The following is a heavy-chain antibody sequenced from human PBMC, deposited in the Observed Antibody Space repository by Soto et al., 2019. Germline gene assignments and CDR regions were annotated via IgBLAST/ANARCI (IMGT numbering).Heavy chain of an antibody. CDR1: GFSFDSYW. CDR2: IDYDGTTT. J-gene: IGHJ1*01. Sequence: EVQLVESGGGLVQPGGSLRLSCAASGFSFDSYWMHWVRQAPGQGPVWVSRIDYDGTTTNYADSVKGRFTISRDNAKRSLYLQMNSLRPEDTAVYYCARGPRASSGGTGAYWGQGTLVTVA. V-gene: IGHV3-74*01. D-gene: IGHD2-2*01. CDR3: ARGPRASSGGTGAY.